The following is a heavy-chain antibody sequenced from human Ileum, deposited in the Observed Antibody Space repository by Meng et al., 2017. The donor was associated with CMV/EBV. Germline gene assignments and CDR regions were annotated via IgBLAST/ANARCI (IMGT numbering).Heavy chain of an antibody. D-gene: IGHD3-10*01. V-gene: IGHV4-59*01. CDR2: IYHSGTT. CDR3: ARSLSGTYFSGFDP. Sequence: SETLSLTCTVSGASISSYYWNWIRQPPGKRLEWIGYIYHSGTTSYNPSLKSRLTISVDTSKNQFSLNLRSVTAADTAVYYCARSLSGTYFSGFDPWGQGNLVTVSS. J-gene: IGHJ5*02. CDR1: GASISSYY.